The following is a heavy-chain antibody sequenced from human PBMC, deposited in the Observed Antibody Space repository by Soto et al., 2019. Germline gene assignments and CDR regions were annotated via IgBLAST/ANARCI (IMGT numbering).Heavy chain of an antibody. CDR3: AKDLLTTDYYYYYGTHV. CDR1: GFTFSSYA. D-gene: IGHD4-17*01. Sequence: EVQLLESGGGLVQPGESLRLSCAASGFTFSSYAINWVRQAPGKGLEWVSAISGSGGTTYYADSVKGRFTISRDNSKNTLYLQMNSLRAEDTAVYYCAKDLLTTDYYYYYGTHVWGQGTTVTVSS. J-gene: IGHJ6*02. V-gene: IGHV3-23*01. CDR2: ISGSGGTT.